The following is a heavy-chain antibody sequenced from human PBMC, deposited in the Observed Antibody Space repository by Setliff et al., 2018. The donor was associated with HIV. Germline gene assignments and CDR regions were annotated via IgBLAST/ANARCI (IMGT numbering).Heavy chain of an antibody. CDR2: LSVSGSST. D-gene: IGHD2-21*01. CDR1: SYSIGGGYY. CDR3: AKAWIVVVMTYRDSFDI. Sequence: LTCGVSSYSIGGGYYWGWVRQAPWKGMEWVSALSVSGSSTYYADSLKGRFTISRDNSKNTLYLQMTSLVVDDTAIYYCAKAWIVVVMTYRDSFDIWGQGTVVTVSS. V-gene: IGHV3-23*01. J-gene: IGHJ3*02.